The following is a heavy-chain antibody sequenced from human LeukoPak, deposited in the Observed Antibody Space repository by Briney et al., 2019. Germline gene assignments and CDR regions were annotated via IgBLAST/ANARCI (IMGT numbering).Heavy chain of an antibody. CDR3: ARARITIFGVVDIDY. CDR2: ISAYNGNT. J-gene: IGHJ4*02. V-gene: IGHV1-18*01. CDR1: GYTFTSYG. Sequence: ASVKVSCKASGYTFTSYGISRVRQAPGQGLEWMGWISAYNGNTNYAQKLQGRVTMTTDTSTSTACMELRSLRSDDTAVYYCARARITIFGVVDIDYWGQGTLVTVSS. D-gene: IGHD3-3*01.